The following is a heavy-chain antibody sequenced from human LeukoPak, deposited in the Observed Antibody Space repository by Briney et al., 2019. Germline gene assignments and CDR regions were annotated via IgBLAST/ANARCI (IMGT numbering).Heavy chain of an antibody. J-gene: IGHJ6*02. V-gene: IGHV1-69*13. CDR1: GGTFSSYA. CDR3: ASCPGPCYYYHGMDV. Sequence: SVKVSCKASGGTFSSYAISWVRQAPGQGLEWMGGIIPIFGTANYAQKFQGRVTITADGSTSTAYMELSSLRSEDTAVYYCASCPGPCYYYHGMDVWGQGTTVTVSS. CDR2: IIPIFGTA.